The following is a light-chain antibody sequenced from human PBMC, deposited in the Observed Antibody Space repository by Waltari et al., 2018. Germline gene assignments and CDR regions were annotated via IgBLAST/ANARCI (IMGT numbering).Light chain of an antibody. CDR3: AAWDDGLNGWV. V-gene: IGLV1-44*01. Sequence: QSVLTQPPSASGSPGQRVTISCSGSTANIGSNTVNWYQQIPGTDPKLLIYTNSQRPSGVPDRFSGSKSGTSGFLAISGLQSEDEADYYCAAWDDGLNGWVFGGRTRVSVL. CDR1: TANIGSNT. CDR2: TNS. J-gene: IGLJ3*02.